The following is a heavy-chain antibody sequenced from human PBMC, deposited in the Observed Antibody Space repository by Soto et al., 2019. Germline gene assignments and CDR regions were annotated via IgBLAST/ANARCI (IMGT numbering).Heavy chain of an antibody. J-gene: IGHJ5*02. Sequence: QVQLQESGPGLVKPSETLSLTCTVSGGSISSYYWSWIRQPPGKGLEWIGYIYYSGSTNYNPSLKSRVTISVDTSKNQFSLKLSSVTAADTAVYYCARDKMGSVDPWGQGTLVTVSS. D-gene: IGHD3-10*01. CDR2: IYYSGST. CDR1: GGSISSYY. CDR3: ARDKMGSVDP. V-gene: IGHV4-59*01.